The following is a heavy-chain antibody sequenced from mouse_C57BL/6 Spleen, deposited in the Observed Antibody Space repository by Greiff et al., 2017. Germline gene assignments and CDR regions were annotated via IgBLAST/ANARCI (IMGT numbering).Heavy chain of an antibody. CDR3: ERGTSYYGSRGWYFDV. CDR2: IYPGSGST. CDR1: GYTFTSYW. Sequence: QVQLQQSGAELVKPGASVKMSCKASGYTFTSYWITWVKQRPGQGLEWIGDIYPGSGSTNYNEKFKSKATLTVDTSSSTAYMQLSSLTSEDSAVYNCERGTSYYGSRGWYFDVWGTGTTVTVSS. V-gene: IGHV1-55*01. J-gene: IGHJ1*03. D-gene: IGHD1-1*01.